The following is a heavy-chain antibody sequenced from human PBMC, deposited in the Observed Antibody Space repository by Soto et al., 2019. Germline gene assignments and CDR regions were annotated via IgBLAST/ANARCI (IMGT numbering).Heavy chain of an antibody. CDR3: ARGRRDFWRPLQEWFDP. V-gene: IGHV3-23*01. D-gene: IGHD3-3*01. CDR2: ISGSGGST. J-gene: IGHJ5*02. Sequence: GGSLRLSCAASGFNFSSYAMSWVRQAPGKGLEWVSAISGSGGSTYYADSVKGRFTISRDNSKNTLYLQMNGLRAEDTAVYYCARGRRDFWRPLQEWFDPWGQGTLVTVSS. CDR1: GFNFSSYA.